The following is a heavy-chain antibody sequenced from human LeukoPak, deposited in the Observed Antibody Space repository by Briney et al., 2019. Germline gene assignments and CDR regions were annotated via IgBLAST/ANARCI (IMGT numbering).Heavy chain of an antibody. Sequence: GGSLRLSCTASGFSFSGHWMHWARQLPGKGLVWVSRISPTGSTTSYADSVKGRFTVSRDNAKNTLHLQVNNLRAEDTAVYYCARGPNSNWSGLDFWGQGTLLTVSS. V-gene: IGHV3-74*01. CDR2: ISPTGSTT. CDR1: GFSFSGHW. D-gene: IGHD6-6*01. CDR3: ARGPNSNWSGLDF. J-gene: IGHJ4*02.